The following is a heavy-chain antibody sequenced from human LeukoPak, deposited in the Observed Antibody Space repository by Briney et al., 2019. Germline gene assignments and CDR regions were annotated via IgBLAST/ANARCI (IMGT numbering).Heavy chain of an antibody. J-gene: IGHJ5*02. D-gene: IGHD3-10*01. CDR3: ARGYYGSGSYAYNWFDP. CDR1: GGSISSSSYY. Sequence: SETLSLTCTVSGGSISSSSYYWGWIRQPPGKGLEWIGSIYYSGSTYYNPSLKSRVTISVDTSKNQFSLKLSSVTAADTAVYYCARGYYGSGSYAYNWFDPWGQGTLVTVSS. V-gene: IGHV4-39*07. CDR2: IYYSGST.